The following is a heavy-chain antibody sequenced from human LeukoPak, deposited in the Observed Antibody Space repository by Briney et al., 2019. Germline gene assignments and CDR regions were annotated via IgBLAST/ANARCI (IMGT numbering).Heavy chain of an antibody. CDR2: IIPIFGTA. V-gene: IGHV1-69*13. CDR1: GGTFSSYA. J-gene: IGHJ4*02. D-gene: IGHD2/OR15-2a*01. CDR3: ARGQAYLYYFDY. Sequence: SVTVSCTAPGGTFSSYAISWVRRAPGQGLEWMGGIIPIFGTANYAQKFQGRVTITADESTSTAYMELSSLRSEDTAVYYCARGQAYLYYFDYWGQGTLVTVSS.